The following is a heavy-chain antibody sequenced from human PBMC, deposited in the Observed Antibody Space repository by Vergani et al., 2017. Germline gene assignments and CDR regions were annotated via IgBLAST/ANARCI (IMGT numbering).Heavy chain of an antibody. Sequence: QVQLQESGPGLVKPSQTLSLTCSVSGDSISSGVYYWNWIRQHPGKGLEWIGSVYYSGTTYYNPSLGGRVTMSIDKSKNHFSLTLTSVTAADSAFYFCARGQTGYSRDWSTYFFYMDVWGKGTTVTVSS. J-gene: IGHJ6*03. CDR1: GDSISSGVYY. CDR2: VYYSGTT. CDR3: ARGQTGYSRDWSTYFFYMDV. V-gene: IGHV4-30-4*01. D-gene: IGHD3/OR15-3a*01.